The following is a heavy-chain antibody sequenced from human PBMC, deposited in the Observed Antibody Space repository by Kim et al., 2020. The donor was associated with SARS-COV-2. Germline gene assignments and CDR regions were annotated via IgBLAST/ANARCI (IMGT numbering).Heavy chain of an antibody. J-gene: IGHJ5*02. CDR2: IGEST. V-gene: IGHV3-23*01. CDR3: AKDGGGHYYGSGKFDP. Sequence: GGSLRLSCVASGFTFSRFALSWVRQAPGKGLEWVSAIGESTYYANSVKGRFTISRDNSKSTLYLQMNSLRAEDTAVYYCAKDGGGHYYGSGKFDPWGQGT. CDR1: GFTFSRFA. D-gene: IGHD3-10*01.